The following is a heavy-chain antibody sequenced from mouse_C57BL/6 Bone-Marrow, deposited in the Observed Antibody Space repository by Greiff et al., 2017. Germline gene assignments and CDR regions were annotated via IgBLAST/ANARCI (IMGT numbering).Heavy chain of an antibody. V-gene: IGHV5-2*01. J-gene: IGHJ3*01. CDR2: INSDGGST. CDR1: EYEFPSHD. CDR3: ARQEYGNYGGAWFAY. D-gene: IGHD2-1*01. Sequence: EVHLVESGGGLVQPGESLKLSCESNEYEFPSHDMSWVRKTPEKRLELVAAINSDGGSTYYPDTMERRFIISRDNTKKTLYLQMSSLRSEDTALYYCARQEYGNYGGAWFAYWGQGTLVTVSA.